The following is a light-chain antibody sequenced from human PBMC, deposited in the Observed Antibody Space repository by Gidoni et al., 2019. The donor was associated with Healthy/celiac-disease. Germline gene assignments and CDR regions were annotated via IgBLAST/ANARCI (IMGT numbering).Light chain of an antibody. CDR3: QQRYSTLFT. J-gene: IGKJ3*01. Sequence: DIQMTQTPSSLSASVGDRVTITCRASQSISSYLNWYQQKPGKAPKLLIYAASSLQSGVPSRFSGSGSGTDFTLTISSLQPEDFAAYYCQQRYSTLFTFXRXTKVDIK. V-gene: IGKV1-39*01. CDR2: AAS. CDR1: QSISSY.